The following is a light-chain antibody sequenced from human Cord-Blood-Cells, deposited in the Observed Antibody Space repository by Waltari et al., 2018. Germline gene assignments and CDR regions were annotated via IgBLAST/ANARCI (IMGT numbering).Light chain of an antibody. V-gene: IGKV1-39*01. CDR2: AAS. J-gene: IGKJ4*01. CDR3: QQSDSTPST. Sequence: DIQMTQSPSSLSASVGDRVTITCRASQSIRSYLNWDQQKPGKAPKLLIYAASSLQSGVPSRFSGSGSGTDVTRTSSSLQPEDFATDDCQQSDSTPSTFGGGTKVEIK. CDR1: QSIRSY.